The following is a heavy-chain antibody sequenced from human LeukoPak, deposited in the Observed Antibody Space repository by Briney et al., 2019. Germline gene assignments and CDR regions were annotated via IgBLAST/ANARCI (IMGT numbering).Heavy chain of an antibody. D-gene: IGHD2-21*02. Sequence: ASVKVSCKASGGTFSSYAISWVRQAPGQGLEWMGGIIPIFGTANYAQKFQGRVTITADESTSTAYMELSSLRSEDTAVYYCAMAYCGGDCYSYPPKDYYYYMDVWGKGTTVTISS. CDR2: IIPIFGTA. J-gene: IGHJ6*03. V-gene: IGHV1-69*01. CDR1: GGTFSSYA. CDR3: AMAYCGGDCYSYPPKDYYYYMDV.